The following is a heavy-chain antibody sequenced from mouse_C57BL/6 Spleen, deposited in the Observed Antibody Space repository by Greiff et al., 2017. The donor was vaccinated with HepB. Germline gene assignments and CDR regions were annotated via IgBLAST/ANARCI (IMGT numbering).Heavy chain of an antibody. CDR2: IWSGGST. CDR1: GFSLTSYG. J-gene: IGHJ3*01. D-gene: IGHD2-3*01. V-gene: IGHV2-4*01. CDR3: AKNDGYYEWFAY. Sequence: QVQLKESGPGLVQPSQSLSITCTVSGFSLTSYGVHWVRQPPGKGLEWLGVIWSGGSTDYNAAFISRLSISKDNSKSQVFFKMNSLQADDTAIYYCAKNDGYYEWFAYWGQGTLVTVSA.